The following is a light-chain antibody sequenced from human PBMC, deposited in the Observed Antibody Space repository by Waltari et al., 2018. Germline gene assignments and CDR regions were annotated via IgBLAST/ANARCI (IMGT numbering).Light chain of an antibody. CDR1: QRISSY. V-gene: IGKV1-39*01. J-gene: IGKJ1*01. CDR2: GAT. CDR3: QQTYRTPRT. Sequence: DIQMTQSSSSLPASVGDRVTISCRASQRISSYLNWYQQKPGKAPRLLIYGATSLQSGVPSRFSGSGSGTDFTLTISSLQPEDFATYYYQQTYRTPRTFGQGTKVDI.